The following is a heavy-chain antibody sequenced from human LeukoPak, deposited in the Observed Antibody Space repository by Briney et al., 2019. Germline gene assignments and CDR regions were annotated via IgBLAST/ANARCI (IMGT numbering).Heavy chain of an antibody. CDR3: ARDSPWGLRLGELSLFLDY. CDR2: ISAYNGNT. Sequence: ASVKVSCKASGYTFTSYGISWVRQAPGQGLEWMGWISAYNGNTNYAQNLQGRVTMTTDTSTSTAYMELRSLRSDDTAVYYCARDSPWGLRLGELSLFLDYWGQGTLVTVSS. J-gene: IGHJ4*02. CDR1: GYTFTSYG. V-gene: IGHV1-18*01. D-gene: IGHD3-16*02.